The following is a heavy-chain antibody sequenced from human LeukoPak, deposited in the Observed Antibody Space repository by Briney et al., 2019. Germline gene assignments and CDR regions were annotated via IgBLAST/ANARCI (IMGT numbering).Heavy chain of an antibody. J-gene: IGHJ4*02. D-gene: IGHD3-3*01. Sequence: SQTLSLTCTVSGGSISNNHYYWTCIRQPPGKGLEWIGYIYHSGSTYYDPSLKSRVTISVDKSKNQFSLKLTSVTAADTAVYFCERARADFWSSDYWGQGTLVTVSS. V-gene: IGHV4-30-2*01. CDR3: ERARADFWSSDY. CDR2: IYHSGST. CDR1: GGSISNNHYY.